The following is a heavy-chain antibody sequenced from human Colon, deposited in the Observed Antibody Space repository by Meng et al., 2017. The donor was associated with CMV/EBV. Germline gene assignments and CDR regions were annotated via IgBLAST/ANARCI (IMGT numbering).Heavy chain of an antibody. J-gene: IGHJ6*02. Sequence: SETLSLTCTVSGGSISSAILYWAWIRQPPGKGLEWIGTVYYSGATQYNPSLKSRVTISVDTSKNQFSLKLSSVTAADTAVYYCARDQEGYGMDVWGQGTTVTVSS. CDR3: ARDQEGYGMDV. CDR2: VYYSGAT. CDR1: GGSISSAILY. V-gene: IGHV4-39*07.